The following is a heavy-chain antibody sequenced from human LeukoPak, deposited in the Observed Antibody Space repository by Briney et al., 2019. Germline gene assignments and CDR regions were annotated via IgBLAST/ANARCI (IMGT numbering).Heavy chain of an antibody. CDR3: ASGGLVSRYLDH. Sequence: SETLSLTCAVSGXSSRSGDYFWSWIRQPPGKGLEWIGHIHYSGNTYYNPSLKSRVSISVDTSKNQFSLKLSSVTAADTAVYYCASGGLVSRYLDHWGQGTLVTVSP. V-gene: IGHV4-30-4*01. J-gene: IGHJ4*02. D-gene: IGHD3-9*01. CDR2: IHYSGNT. CDR1: GXSSRSGDYF.